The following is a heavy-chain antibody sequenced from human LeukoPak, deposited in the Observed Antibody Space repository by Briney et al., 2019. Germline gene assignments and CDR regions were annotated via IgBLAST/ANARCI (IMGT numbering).Heavy chain of an antibody. CDR2: ISSSSSTI. J-gene: IGHJ6*03. CDR1: GFTFSSYS. D-gene: IGHD3-3*01. V-gene: IGHV3-48*01. CDR3: ARDARYVLRFLEWEYYYYYMDG. Sequence: PGGSLRLSCAASGFTFSSYSMNWVRQAPGKGLEWVSYISSSSSTIYYADSVKGRFTISRDNAKNSLYLQMNSLRAEDTAVYYCARDARYVLRFLEWEYYYYYMDGWGKGTTVTVSS.